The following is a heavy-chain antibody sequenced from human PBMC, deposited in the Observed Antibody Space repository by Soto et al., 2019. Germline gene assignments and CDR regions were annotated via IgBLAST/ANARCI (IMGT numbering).Heavy chain of an antibody. D-gene: IGHD1-26*01. V-gene: IGHV1-46*01. CDR2: INPSHGST. CDR1: GYTFTSDY. J-gene: IGHJ4*02. CDR3: AGEVCVGVGATDY. Sequence: QVQLVPSGAEVKKPGASVSISCKASGYTFTSDYMHWVRQAPGHGLEWMGRINPSHGSTIYSQNFQGRFHVTRETSTTTVYMELSSLRSEDTAVYYWAGEVCVGVGATDYWGQGTLVTVSS.